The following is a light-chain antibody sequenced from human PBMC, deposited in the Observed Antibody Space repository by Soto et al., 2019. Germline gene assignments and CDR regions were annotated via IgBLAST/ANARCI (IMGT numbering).Light chain of an antibody. V-gene: IGLV1-47*01. J-gene: IGLJ2*01. CDR1: ISNIGSNY. Sequence: QSVLTQPPSASGTPEQRVTISCSGSISNIGSNYVYWYQQLPGTAPKLLIYRNNQRPSGVPDRFSGSKSGTSASLAISGLRSEDEADYYCAAWDDSLSGVVFGGGTKLTVL. CDR3: AAWDDSLSGVV. CDR2: RNN.